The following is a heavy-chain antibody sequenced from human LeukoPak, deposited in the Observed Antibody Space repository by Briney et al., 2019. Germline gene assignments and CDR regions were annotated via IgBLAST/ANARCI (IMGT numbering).Heavy chain of an antibody. CDR2: ISSSSSYI. Sequence: GGSLRLSCAASGFTFSSYSMNWVRQAPGKGLEWVSSISSSSSYIYYADSVKGRFTISRDNAKNSLYLQMNSLRAEDTAVYYCARWVAVAAGFDYWGQGTLVTVSP. J-gene: IGHJ4*02. CDR1: GFTFSSYS. D-gene: IGHD6-19*01. CDR3: ARWVAVAAGFDY. V-gene: IGHV3-21*01.